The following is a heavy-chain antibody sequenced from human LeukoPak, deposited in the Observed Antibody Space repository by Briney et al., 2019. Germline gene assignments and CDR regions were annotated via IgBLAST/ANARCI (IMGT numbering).Heavy chain of an antibody. CDR3: ARGIYSGSY. CDR1: GYTLTSYY. J-gene: IGHJ4*02. CDR2: INPSGGST. D-gene: IGHD1-26*01. Sequence: ASVTVSFTASGYTLTSYYMHWVRQAPGQGLEWMGIINPSGGSTTYAQKFQGRVAMTSDTSTSTVYMELSSLRSEDTAVYYCARGIYSGSYWGQGTLVTVSS. V-gene: IGHV1-46*01.